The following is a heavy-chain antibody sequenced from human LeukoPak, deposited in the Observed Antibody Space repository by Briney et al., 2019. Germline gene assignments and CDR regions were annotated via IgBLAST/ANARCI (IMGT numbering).Heavy chain of an antibody. CDR2: IYTSGST. CDR1: GGSISSGSCY. V-gene: IGHV4-61*02. J-gene: IGHJ6*03. D-gene: IGHD5-18*01. CDR3: ASARYSYGSYYYYYMDV. Sequence: PSQSLSLTCTVSGGSISSGSCYWRWIRQPAGKGLEWIGRIYTSGSTNYNPSLKSRVTISVDTSKNQFSLKLSSVTAADTAVYYCASARYSYGSYYYYYMDVWGKGSTVTVSS.